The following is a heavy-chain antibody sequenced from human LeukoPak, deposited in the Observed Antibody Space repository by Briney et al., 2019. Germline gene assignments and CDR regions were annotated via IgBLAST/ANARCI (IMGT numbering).Heavy chain of an antibody. CDR2: MSPNSGHT. CDR3: ARGGVTGTYADYYYYYLDV. D-gene: IGHD1-7*01. J-gene: IGHJ6*03. V-gene: IGHV1-8*03. CDR1: GYTFSRYD. Sequence: ASVKVSCKTSGYTFSRYDINWVRQATGQRPEWMGWMSPNSGHTGYAPKFQGRVTFSRNTSVSIVYMELDILRSKDTAVYFCARGGVTGTYADYYYYYLDVWGKGTTVTVSS.